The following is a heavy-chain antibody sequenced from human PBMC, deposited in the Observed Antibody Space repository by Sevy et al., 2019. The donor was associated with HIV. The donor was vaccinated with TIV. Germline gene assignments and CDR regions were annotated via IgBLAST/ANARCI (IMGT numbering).Heavy chain of an antibody. Sequence: PSVKVSCKASGYTFTDTYIHWVRQAPGQGLEWMGWINPNSGGTTYAQKFQGRVTMTRDTSINTAYMELSSLRSDDTAVYYCARGTGTRGYFYYYYMDVWGKGTTVTVSS. J-gene: IGHJ6*03. CDR2: INPNSGGT. V-gene: IGHV1-2*02. D-gene: IGHD7-27*01. CDR3: ARGTGTRGYFYYYYMDV. CDR1: GYTFTDTY.